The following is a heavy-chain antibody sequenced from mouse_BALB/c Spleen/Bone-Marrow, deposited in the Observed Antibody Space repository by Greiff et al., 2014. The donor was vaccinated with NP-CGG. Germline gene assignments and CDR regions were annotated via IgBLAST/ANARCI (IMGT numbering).Heavy chain of an antibody. CDR3: ARDTMDY. J-gene: IGHJ4*01. Sequence: VKLMESGPELVKPGASVRISCKASGYTFTSYYIHWVKQRPGQGLKWIGWIYPGNVNTKYNEKFKGEATLTADKSSSTAYMQLSSLTSEDSAVYFCARDTMDYWGQGTSVTVSS. CDR2: IYPGNVNT. V-gene: IGHV1S56*01. CDR1: GYTFTSYY.